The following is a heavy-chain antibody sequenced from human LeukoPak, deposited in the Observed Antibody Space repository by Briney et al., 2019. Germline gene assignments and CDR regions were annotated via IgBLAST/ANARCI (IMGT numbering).Heavy chain of an antibody. CDR2: ISAYNGNT. CDR1: GYTFTSYG. D-gene: IGHD3-22*01. J-gene: IGHJ4*02. V-gene: IGHV1-18*01. CDR3: ARVSGNYYDSSGPSDY. Sequence: ASVRVSCKTSGYTFTSYGISWVRQAPGQGLEWMGWISAYNGNTNYAQKLQGRVTMTTDTSTSTAYMELRSLRSDDTAVYYCARVSGNYYDSSGPSDYWGQGTLVTVSS.